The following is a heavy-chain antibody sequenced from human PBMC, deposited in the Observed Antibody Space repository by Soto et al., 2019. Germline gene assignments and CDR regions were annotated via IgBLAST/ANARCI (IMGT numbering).Heavy chain of an antibody. CDR2: FSNSGST. J-gene: IGHJ5*02. Sequence: QVQLQESGPRRVKPSETLSLTCTVSGDSVSSGDYYWSWIRQPPGKGLEWIGFFSNSGSTKYNPSLNSRVTLSVDTSRNQVSRRLNSVTAADTAVYYCARGKRSQLLNYWFDPWGLGTLVTVSS. V-gene: IGHV4-61*08. CDR3: ARGKRSQLLNYWFDP. CDR1: GDSVSSGDYY. D-gene: IGHD2-2*01.